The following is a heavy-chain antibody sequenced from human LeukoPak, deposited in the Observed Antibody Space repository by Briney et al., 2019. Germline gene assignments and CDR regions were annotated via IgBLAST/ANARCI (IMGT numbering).Heavy chain of an antibody. V-gene: IGHV3-30*02. J-gene: IGHJ4*02. D-gene: IGHD3-10*01. CDR2: IRYDGSNK. CDR3: ASGVPLWFWELYPLGY. Sequence: PGGSLRLSCAASGFTFSSYGMHWVRQAPGKGLEWVAFIRYDGSNKYYADSVKGRFTISRDNSKNTLYLQMNSLRAEDTAVYYCASGVPLWFWELYPLGYWGQGTLVTVSS. CDR1: GFTFSSYG.